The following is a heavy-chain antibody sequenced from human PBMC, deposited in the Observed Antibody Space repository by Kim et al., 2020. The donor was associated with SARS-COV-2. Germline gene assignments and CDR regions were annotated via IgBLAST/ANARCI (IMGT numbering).Heavy chain of an antibody. CDR3: ASRWYTIFGVVSDY. D-gene: IGHD3-3*01. J-gene: IGHJ4*02. V-gene: IGHV4-39*01. Sequence: NPPLKSRCTISVDTSKNQFSMKLGSVTAADTAVYYCASRWYTIFGVVSDYWGQGTLVTVSS.